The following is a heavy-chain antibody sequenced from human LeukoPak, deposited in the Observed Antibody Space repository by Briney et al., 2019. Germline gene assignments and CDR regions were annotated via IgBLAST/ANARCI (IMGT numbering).Heavy chain of an antibody. CDR2: INDRGRT. V-gene: IGHV4-34*01. CDR3: ARDPTTVVTLPYYFDF. J-gene: IGHJ4*02. Sequence: SETLSLTCAVHGGSFSGYHWNWIRQSPGEGLEWIGEINDRGRTNYNPSLKGRVTISVDTSKKQFSLKLTSVTAADMAVYYCARDPTTVVTLPYYFDFWGQGTLVTVSS. CDR1: GGSFSGYH. D-gene: IGHD4-23*01.